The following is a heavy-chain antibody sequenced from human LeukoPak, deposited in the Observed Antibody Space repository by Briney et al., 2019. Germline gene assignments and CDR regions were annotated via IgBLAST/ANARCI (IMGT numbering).Heavy chain of an antibody. Sequence: EASVKVSCKASGYTFTSYGISWARQAPGQGLEWMGWISAYNGNTNYAQKLQGRVTMTTDTSTSTAYMELRSLRSDDTAVYYCARVIWYSSSWYGDYWGQGTLVTVSS. V-gene: IGHV1-18*04. J-gene: IGHJ4*02. CDR2: ISAYNGNT. CDR3: ARVIWYSSSWYGDY. D-gene: IGHD6-13*01. CDR1: GYTFTSYG.